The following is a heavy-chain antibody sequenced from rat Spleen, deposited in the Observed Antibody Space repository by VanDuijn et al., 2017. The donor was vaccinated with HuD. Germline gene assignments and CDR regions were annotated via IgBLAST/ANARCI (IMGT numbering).Heavy chain of an antibody. V-gene: IGHV3-3*01. J-gene: IGHJ1*01. CDR1: GYSITSSYK. CDR2: INSAGNT. D-gene: IGHD4-4*01. CDR3: ARRGNSVFWNFDF. Sequence: EVQPQESGPGLVKPSQSLSLTCSVTGYSITSSYKWNWIRKFPGHKLEWMGYINSAGNTLYNPSLKSRISITRDTSKNQFFLQVNSVTTEDTATYYCARRGNSVFWNFDFWGPGTMVSVSS.